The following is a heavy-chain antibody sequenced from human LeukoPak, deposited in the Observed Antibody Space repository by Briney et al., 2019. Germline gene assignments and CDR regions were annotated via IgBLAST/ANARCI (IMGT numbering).Heavy chain of an antibody. D-gene: IGHD1-14*01. V-gene: IGHV3-23*01. CDR2: ISTSGGMI. Sequence: GGSLKPPCQAPESPFTDYAMSWFRKAPGKGLEWVSSISTSGGMIYDADSVKGRFTISRDNSKNALYLQLSSLRAEDTAVYYCATQYRAYYFDNWGQGTLVTVSS. CDR3: ATQYRAYYFDN. J-gene: IGHJ4*02. CDR1: ESPFTDYA.